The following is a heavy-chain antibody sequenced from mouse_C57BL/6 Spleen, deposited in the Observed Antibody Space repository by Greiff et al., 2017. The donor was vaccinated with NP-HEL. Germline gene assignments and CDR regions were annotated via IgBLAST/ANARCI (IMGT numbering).Heavy chain of an antibody. J-gene: IGHJ4*01. CDR1: GYTFTSYW. D-gene: IGHD1-1*01. Sequence: QVQLQQSGTELVKPGASVKLSCKASGYTFTSYWMHWVKQRPGQGLEWIGNINPSNGGTNYNEKFKSKATLTVDKSSSTAYMQLSSLTSEDSAVYDCARERNYYGSSYGYAMDYWGQGTSVTGSS. V-gene: IGHV1-53*01. CDR2: INPSNGGT. CDR3: ARERNYYGSSYGYAMDY.